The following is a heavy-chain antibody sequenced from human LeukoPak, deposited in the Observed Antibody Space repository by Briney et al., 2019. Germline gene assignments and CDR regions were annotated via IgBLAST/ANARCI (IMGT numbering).Heavy chain of an antibody. CDR2: SSWDGGVP. Sequence: PGGSLRLSCAPSGFNFGDYSMHWVRQAPGKGLEWVSVSSWDGGVPYYADSVKGRFTTSRDNSKNSLYLQMIDLRTEDTALYYCATLGLQEAGDYWGRGTLVTVSS. D-gene: IGHD7-27*01. CDR1: GFNFGDYS. CDR3: ATLGLQEAGDY. V-gene: IGHV3-43*01. J-gene: IGHJ4*02.